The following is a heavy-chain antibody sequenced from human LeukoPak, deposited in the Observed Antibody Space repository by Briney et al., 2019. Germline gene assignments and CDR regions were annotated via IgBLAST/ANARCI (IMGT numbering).Heavy chain of an antibody. CDR3: AREPNIAVAGTGIDP. J-gene: IGHJ5*02. CDR2: IYYSGST. D-gene: IGHD6-19*01. Sequence: SETLSLTCTVSGGSISSSSYYWGWIRQPPGKGLEWIGSIYYSGSTYYNPSLKSRVTISVDTSKNQFSLKLSSVTAADTAVYYCAREPNIAVAGTGIDPWGQGTLVTVSS. CDR1: GGSISSSSYY. V-gene: IGHV4-39*07.